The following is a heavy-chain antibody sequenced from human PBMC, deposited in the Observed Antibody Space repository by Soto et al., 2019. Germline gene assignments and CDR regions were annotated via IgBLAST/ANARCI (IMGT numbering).Heavy chain of an antibody. CDR2: ISHSGGNT. J-gene: IGHJ4*02. CDR3: ATFIFCSSTSCYGREGGY. Sequence: EVQLLESGGGLVQPGGSLRLSCAASGFTFSSYGMSWVRQAPGKGLEWVSAISHSGGNTYYADSVKGRFAISRDNSKNTLYLQMNSLRVEDTAVYYCATFIFCSSTSCYGREGGYWGQGTLVTVSS. V-gene: IGHV3-23*01. D-gene: IGHD2-2*01. CDR1: GFTFSSYG.